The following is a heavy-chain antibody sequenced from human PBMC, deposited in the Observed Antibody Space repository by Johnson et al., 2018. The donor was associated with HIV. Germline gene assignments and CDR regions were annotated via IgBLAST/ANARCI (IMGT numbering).Heavy chain of an antibody. D-gene: IGHD1-26*01. CDR2: ISYDGSNK. CDR3: ARDKWELLGAFDI. V-gene: IGHV3-30*03. Sequence: QVQLVESGGSMVRPGGSLRLSCVASGFTFSFYGMHWVRQAPGKGLEWVAVISYDGSNKYYADSVKGRFTISRDNSKNTLFLQMNSLRAEDTAVYYCARDKWELLGAFDIWGQGTMVTVSS. J-gene: IGHJ3*02. CDR1: GFTFSFYG.